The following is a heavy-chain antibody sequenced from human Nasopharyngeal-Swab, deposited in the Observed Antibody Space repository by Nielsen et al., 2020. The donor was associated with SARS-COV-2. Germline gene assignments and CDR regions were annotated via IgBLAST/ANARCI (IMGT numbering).Heavy chain of an antibody. CDR3: ARLNNYDSGGYYYIDY. Sequence: WVRQAPGQGLEWMGGTIPVFGTPIYAQEFQGRVTITADESTSTAYMELSSLRSEDTAFYYCARLNNYDSGGYYYIDYWGQGTLVTVSS. V-gene: IGHV1-69*01. J-gene: IGHJ4*02. CDR2: TIPVFGTP. D-gene: IGHD3-22*01.